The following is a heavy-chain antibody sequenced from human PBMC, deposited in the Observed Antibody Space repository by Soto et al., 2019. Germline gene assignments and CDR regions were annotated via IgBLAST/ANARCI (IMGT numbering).Heavy chain of an antibody. D-gene: IGHD3-22*01. CDR1: GFTFSSYA. CDR3: AKAPYYDSSGYAFDY. CDR2: ISGSGGST. Sequence: PGGSLRLSCAASGFTFSSYAMSWVRQAPGKGLEWVSAISGSGGSTYYADSVKGRFTISRDNSKNTLYLQMNSLRAEDTAVYYCAKAPYYDSSGYAFDYWGQGTLVTVSS. J-gene: IGHJ4*02. V-gene: IGHV3-23*01.